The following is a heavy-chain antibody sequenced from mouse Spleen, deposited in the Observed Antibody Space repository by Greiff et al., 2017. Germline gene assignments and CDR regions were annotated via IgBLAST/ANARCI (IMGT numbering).Heavy chain of an antibody. CDR1: GYTFTSYW. CDR2: IDPSDSET. CDR3: ARSSYDYYFDY. D-gene: IGHD2-4*01. V-gene: IGHV1-52*01. Sequence: QVQLQQPGAELVRPGSSVKLSCKASGYTFTSYWMHWVKQRPIQGLEWIGNIDPSDSETHYNQKFKDKATLTVDKSSSTAYMQLSSLTSEDSAVYYCARSSYDYYFDYWGQGTTLTVSS. J-gene: IGHJ2*01.